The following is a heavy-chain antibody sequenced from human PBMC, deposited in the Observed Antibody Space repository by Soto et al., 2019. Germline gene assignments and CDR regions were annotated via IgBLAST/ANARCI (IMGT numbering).Heavy chain of an antibody. D-gene: IGHD6-13*01. CDR1: GGSISSSSYY. J-gene: IGHJ1*01. CDR3: ARPSSSWPEYFQH. V-gene: IGHV4-39*01. CDR2: IYYSGST. Sequence: QLQLQESGPGLVKPSETLSLTCTVSGGSISSSSYYWGWIRQPPGKGLEWIGSIYYSGSTYYNPSLKSRVTISVDTSKNQFSLKLSSVTAADTAVYYCARPSSSWPEYFQHWGQGTLVTVSS.